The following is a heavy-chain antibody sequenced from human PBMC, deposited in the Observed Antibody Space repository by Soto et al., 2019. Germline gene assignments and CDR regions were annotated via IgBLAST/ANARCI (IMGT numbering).Heavy chain of an antibody. D-gene: IGHD2-2*01. Sequence: ASVKVSCKASGYSFTSYDINWVRQATGQGLEWMGWMNPNSGNTGYAQKFQGRVTMTRNTSISTAYMELSSLRSEDTAVYYCARGRSCSSTSCYASYYHYYMDVWGKGTTVTVSS. CDR1: GYSFTSYD. CDR2: MNPNSGNT. V-gene: IGHV1-8*01. J-gene: IGHJ6*03. CDR3: ARGRSCSSTSCYASYYHYYMDV.